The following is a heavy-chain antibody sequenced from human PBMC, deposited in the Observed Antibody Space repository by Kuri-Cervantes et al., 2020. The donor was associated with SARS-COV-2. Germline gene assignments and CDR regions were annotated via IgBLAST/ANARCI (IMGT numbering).Heavy chain of an antibody. V-gene: IGHV3-30*03. CDR1: GFTFNNYA. CDR2: ISYEGSIK. Sequence: GESLKSSGAASGFTFNNYAIHWVRQAPGKGLEWVALISYEGSIKSYADSVKGRFTISRDSSKNTLYLQMSSLRHEDTAVYYCARVYYYYGMDVWGQGTTVTVSS. J-gene: IGHJ6*02. CDR3: ARVYYYYGMDV.